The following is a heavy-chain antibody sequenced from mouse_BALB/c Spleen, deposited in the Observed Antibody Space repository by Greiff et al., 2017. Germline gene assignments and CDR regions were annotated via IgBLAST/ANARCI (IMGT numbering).Heavy chain of an antibody. J-gene: IGHJ3*01. CDR2: IDTSDSYT. CDR3: ARSYGSSYTWFAY. Sequence: QVQLKQPGAELVMPGASVKMSCKASGYTFTDYWMHWVKQRPGQGLEWIGAIDTSDSYTSYNQKFKGKATLTVDESSSTAYMQLSSLTSEDSAVYYCARSYGSSYTWFAYWGQGTLVTVSA. D-gene: IGHD1-1*01. CDR1: GYTFTDYW. V-gene: IGHV1-69*01.